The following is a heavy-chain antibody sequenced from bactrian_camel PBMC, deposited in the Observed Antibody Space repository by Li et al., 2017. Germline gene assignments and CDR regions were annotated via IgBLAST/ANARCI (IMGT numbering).Heavy chain of an antibody. CDR2: LNSDGST. Sequence: HVQLVESGGGSAQVGGSLSLSCAVSGDTYSTCCMGWFRQAPDKEREGVAYLNSDGSTTYGDSVEGRFTISKDNAENTLYLQMKNLRPEDTAMYYCAAERHSRCRCEYYLRRPDAMDDWGAGTQVTVS. V-gene: IGHV3S53*01. D-gene: IGHD3*01. J-gene: IGHJ7*01. CDR1: GDTYSTCC.